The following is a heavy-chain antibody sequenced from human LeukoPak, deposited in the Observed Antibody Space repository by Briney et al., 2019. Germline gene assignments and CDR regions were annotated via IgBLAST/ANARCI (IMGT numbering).Heavy chain of an antibody. CDR2: TYYRSKWYN. V-gene: IGHV6-1*01. J-gene: IGHJ4*02. Sequence: SQTLSLTCAISGDSVSNKNTAWNWIRQSPSRGLEWLGRTYYRSKWYNGYAVSVKSRITINPDTSKNQFSLHLNSVTPEDTAVYYCVGGPGSLLHWGQGILVTVSS. CDR3: VGGPGSLLH. CDR1: GDSVSNKNTA.